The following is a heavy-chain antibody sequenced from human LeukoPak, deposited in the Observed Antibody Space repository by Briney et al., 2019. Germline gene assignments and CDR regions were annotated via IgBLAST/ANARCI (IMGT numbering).Heavy chain of an antibody. Sequence: GGSLRTSCVASGFIFSSCGMHWVRQAPGKGLEWVAVIWHDGSNKYYADSVKGRFTISRDNSKNTLYLQMNSLRAEDTAVYYCARDHADPYYFDYWGQGTLVTVSS. CDR3: ARDHADPYYFDY. J-gene: IGHJ4*02. V-gene: IGHV3-33*01. CDR2: IWHDGSNK. CDR1: GFIFSSCG.